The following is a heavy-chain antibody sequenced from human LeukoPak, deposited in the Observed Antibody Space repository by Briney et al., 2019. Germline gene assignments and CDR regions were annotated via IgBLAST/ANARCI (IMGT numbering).Heavy chain of an antibody. V-gene: IGHV1-2*02. CDR3: ARDSAGADY. J-gene: IGHJ4*02. D-gene: IGHD3-10*01. Sequence: ASVKVSFKASGYTFTGYYMHWVRQAPGQGLEWMGWINPNTGGTNYAQKFQGRVTMTRDTSITTAYMELIRLTSDDTAVYYCARDSAGADYWGQGTLVTVSS. CDR1: GYTFTGYY. CDR2: INPNTGGT.